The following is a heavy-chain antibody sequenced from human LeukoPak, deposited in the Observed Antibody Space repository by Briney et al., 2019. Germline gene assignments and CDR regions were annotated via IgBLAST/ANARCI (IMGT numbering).Heavy chain of an antibody. D-gene: IGHD3-22*01. CDR2: IRSKAYGGTT. CDR1: GFTFGDYA. V-gene: IGHV3-49*03. Sequence: PGRSLRLSCTASGFTFGDYAMSRFRQAPGKGLEWVGFIRSKAYGGTTEYAASVKGRFTISRDDSKSIAYLQMNSLKTEDTAVYYCTRDRPFYDSSGPEYFQHWGQGTLVTVSS. CDR3: TRDRPFYDSSGPEYFQH. J-gene: IGHJ1*01.